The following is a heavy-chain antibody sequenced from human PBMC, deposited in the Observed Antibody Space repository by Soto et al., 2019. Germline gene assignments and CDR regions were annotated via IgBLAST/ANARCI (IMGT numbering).Heavy chain of an antibody. Sequence: VSCRDSGFTLPSSAVHGVRQARGQRLEWIGWIVVGSGNTNYAQKFQERVTITRDMSTSTAYMELSSLRSEDTAVYYCAAVAADGGGDWGQGNLVTLS. CDR1: GFTLPSSA. CDR3: AAVAADGGGD. V-gene: IGHV1-58*01. D-gene: IGHD6-13*01. CDR2: IVVGSGNT. J-gene: IGHJ4*02.